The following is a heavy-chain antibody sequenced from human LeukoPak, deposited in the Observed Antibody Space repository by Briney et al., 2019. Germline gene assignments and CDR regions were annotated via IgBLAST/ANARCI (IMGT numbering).Heavy chain of an antibody. V-gene: IGHV3-23*01. D-gene: IGHD2-15*01. CDR2: ISGSGGST. Sequence: GGSLRLSCAASGFTFSSYAMSWVRQAPGKGLEWVSAISGSGGSTYYADSVKGRFTISRDNSKNTLYLQMNSLRAEDTAVYYCARLTVASDAFDIWGQGTMVTVSS. J-gene: IGHJ3*02. CDR3: ARLTVASDAFDI. CDR1: GFTFSSYA.